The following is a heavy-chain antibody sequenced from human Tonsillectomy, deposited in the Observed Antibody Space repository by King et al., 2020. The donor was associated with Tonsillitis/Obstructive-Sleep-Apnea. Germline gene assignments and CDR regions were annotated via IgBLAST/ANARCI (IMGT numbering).Heavy chain of an antibody. V-gene: IGHV3-49*04. CDR3: SRDRIYSVTYFHYYYMDV. D-gene: IGHD2/OR15-2a*01. CDR1: GFIFGDYA. Sequence: VQLVESGGALVQPGRSLRLSCSASGFIFGDYAFTWVRQAPGRGLDWVGFITSKAYGGTTEYAASVEGRFTISRDDSKSIAYLQMNRLKTEDTAVYYCSRDRIYSVTYFHYYYMDVWGKGTTVTVSS. CDR2: ITSKAYGGTT. J-gene: IGHJ6*03.